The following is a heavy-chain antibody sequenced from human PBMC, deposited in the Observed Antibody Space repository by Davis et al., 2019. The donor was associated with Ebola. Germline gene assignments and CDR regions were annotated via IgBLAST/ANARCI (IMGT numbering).Heavy chain of an antibody. CDR3: AARYCSSTKCQAFEY. V-gene: IGHV3-48*04. J-gene: IGHJ4*02. CDR2: ISSSSSTI. CDR1: GFTFSSYS. Sequence: GESLKISCAASGFTFSSYSMNWVRQAPGKGLEWVSYISSSSSTIYYADSVKGRFTISRDNAKNSLYLQMNSLRVEDTAFYYCAARYCSSTKCQAFEYWGQGTLVTVSS. D-gene: IGHD2-2*01.